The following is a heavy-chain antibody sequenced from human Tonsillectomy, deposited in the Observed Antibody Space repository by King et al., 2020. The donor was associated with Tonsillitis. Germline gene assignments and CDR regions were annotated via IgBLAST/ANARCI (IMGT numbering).Heavy chain of an antibody. D-gene: IGHD3-22*01. J-gene: IGHJ6*03. CDR1: GGSISSDY. CDR3: ARRRYYYDISDYHYYYYMDV. Sequence: QLQESGPGLVKPSETLSLTCTVSGGSISSDYWSWIRQPPGKGLEWIGYIYYSGSTNYNPSLKSRVTMSVDTSKNQFSLKLSSVTAADTAVYYCARRRYYYDISDYHYYYYMDVWGKGTTVTVSS. V-gene: IGHV4-59*08. CDR2: IYYSGST.